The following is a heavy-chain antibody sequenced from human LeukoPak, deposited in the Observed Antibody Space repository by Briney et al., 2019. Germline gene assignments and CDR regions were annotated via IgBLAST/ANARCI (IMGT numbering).Heavy chain of an antibody. Sequence: ASVKVSCKASGFTCTSYDINWGRQATGRGREWRGGMNPNTDNTGYAQKFQGRVTMTSDTSISTAYMELSSLRPEDTAVYYCARGSFYDTRGKDYWGQGTLVTVPA. CDR2: MNPNTDNT. D-gene: IGHD3-22*01. CDR1: GFTCTSYD. V-gene: IGHV1-8*01. J-gene: IGHJ4*02. CDR3: ARGSFYDTRGKDY.